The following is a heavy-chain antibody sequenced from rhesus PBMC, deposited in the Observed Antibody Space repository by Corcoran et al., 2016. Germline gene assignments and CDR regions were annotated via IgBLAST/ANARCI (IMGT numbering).Heavy chain of an antibody. Sequence: DVQLVESGGGLVKPGGSLRLSCVASGFDFSSYVMHWVRQAPGRGQEWVSVISASGGTTYYADSVKGRFTISRDNAKNSRFLQMNSLRAEDTAVYYCTRDRAAGRFDYWGQGVLVTVSS. CDR1: GFDFSSYV. CDR2: ISASGGTT. V-gene: IGHV3S26*01. CDR3: TRDRAAGRFDY. D-gene: IGHD6-13*01. J-gene: IGHJ4*01.